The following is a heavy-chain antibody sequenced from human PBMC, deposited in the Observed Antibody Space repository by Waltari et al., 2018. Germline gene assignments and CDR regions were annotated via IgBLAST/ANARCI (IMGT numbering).Heavy chain of an antibody. CDR3: ASDGGYSYGPAPYGMDV. CDR1: GGTFSSYA. D-gene: IGHD5-18*01. V-gene: IGHV1-69*01. Sequence: QVQLVQSGAEVKKPGSSVKVSCKASGGTFSSYAISWVRQAPGQGLEWMGGIIPIFGTANYAQKFQGRVTITADESTSTAYMELSSLRSEDTAVYYCASDGGYSYGPAPYGMDVWGQGTTVTVSS. CDR2: IIPIFGTA. J-gene: IGHJ6*02.